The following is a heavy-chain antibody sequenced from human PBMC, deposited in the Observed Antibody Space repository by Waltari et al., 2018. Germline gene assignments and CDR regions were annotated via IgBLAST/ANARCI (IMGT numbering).Heavy chain of an antibody. CDR1: GFTFSSYA. J-gene: IGHJ4*02. V-gene: IGHV3-23*01. CDR3: ARMEQAYYYGSGSEFDY. CDR2: INGSGGST. Sequence: EVQLLESGGGLVQPGGSLRLSCAASGFTFSSYAMSWVRQAPGKGLEWVSAINGSGGSTYDADSVKGRFTISRDNSKNTLYLQMNSLRAEDTAVYYCARMEQAYYYGSGSEFDYWGQGTLVTVSS. D-gene: IGHD3-10*01.